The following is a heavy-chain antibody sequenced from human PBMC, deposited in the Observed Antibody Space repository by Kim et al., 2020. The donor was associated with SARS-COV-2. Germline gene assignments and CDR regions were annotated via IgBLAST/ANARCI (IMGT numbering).Heavy chain of an antibody. CDR2: ISSSSSSP. CDR1: GFTFSDYY. J-gene: IGHJ6*01. CDR3: ARCGYVCFGM. V-gene: IGHV3-11*06. D-gene: IGHD3-10*02. Sequence: GGSLRLSCAASGFTFSDYYLSGIRHASGKGLEWVSDISSSSSSPNYDDSVKGRSIISRDNAKKSLYLRMNSRIPEDTSVDYCARCGYVCFGM.